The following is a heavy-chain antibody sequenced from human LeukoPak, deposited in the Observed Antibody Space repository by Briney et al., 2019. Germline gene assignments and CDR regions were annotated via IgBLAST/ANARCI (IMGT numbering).Heavy chain of an antibody. J-gene: IGHJ4*02. CDR1: SGSISSSSYY. V-gene: IGHV4-39*01. Sequence: SETLSLTCTVSSGSISSSSYYWGWIRQPPGKGLEWIGSIYYSGSTYYNPSLKSRVTISVDTSKNQFSLKLSSVTAADTAVYYCARMGISQQRPPTGYWGQGTLVTVSS. CDR2: IYYSGST. CDR3: ARMGISQQRPPTGY. D-gene: IGHD6-25*01.